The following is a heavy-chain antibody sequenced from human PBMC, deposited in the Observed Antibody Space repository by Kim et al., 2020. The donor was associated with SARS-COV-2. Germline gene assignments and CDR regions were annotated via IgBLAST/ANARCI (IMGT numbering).Heavy chain of an antibody. Sequence: SETLSLTCAVYGGSFSGYYWSWIRQPPGKGLEWIGEINHSGSTNYNPSLKSRVTISVDTSKNQFSLKLSSVTAADTAVYYCARGVAITIFGVVPRNYDAFDIWGQGTMVTVSS. V-gene: IGHV4-34*01. CDR2: INHSGST. CDR3: ARGVAITIFGVVPRNYDAFDI. D-gene: IGHD3-3*01. J-gene: IGHJ3*02. CDR1: GGSFSGYY.